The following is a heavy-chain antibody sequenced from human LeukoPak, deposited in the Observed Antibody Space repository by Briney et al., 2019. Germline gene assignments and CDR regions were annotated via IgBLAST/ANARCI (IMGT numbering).Heavy chain of an antibody. V-gene: IGHV4-59*01. D-gene: IGHD6-19*01. Sequence: SETLSLTCAVYGGSFSGYYWSWIRQPPGKGLEWIGYIYYSGSTNYNPSLKSRVTISVDTSKNQFSLKLSSVTAADTAVYYCASYSSGWYGLFDYWGQGTLVTVSS. CDR3: ASYSSGWYGLFDY. J-gene: IGHJ4*02. CDR2: IYYSGST. CDR1: GGSFSGYY.